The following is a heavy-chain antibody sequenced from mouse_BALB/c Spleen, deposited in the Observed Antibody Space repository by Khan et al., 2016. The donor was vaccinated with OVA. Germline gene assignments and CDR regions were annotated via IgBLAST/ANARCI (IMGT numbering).Heavy chain of an antibody. V-gene: IGHV1S136*01. CDR3: AKNYRYDVYFDY. CDR1: GYTFTSYV. J-gene: IGHJ2*01. D-gene: IGHD2-14*01. Sequence: VQLQQSGPELVKPGASVKMSCEASGYTFTSYVIHWVKQKPGQGLEWIGYIYPFNDDTKYNEKFKGKATLTSDTSSSTAYMELRSLTSEDSACYICAKNYRYDVYFDYWGQGTTLTVSS. CDR2: IYPFNDDT.